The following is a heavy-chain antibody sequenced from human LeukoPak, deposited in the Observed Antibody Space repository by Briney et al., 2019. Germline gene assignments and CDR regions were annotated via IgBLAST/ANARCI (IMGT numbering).Heavy chain of an antibody. CDR3: AREGVHCSGSSCLKAY. CDR1: GSFITYW. V-gene: IGHV3-7*03. CDR2: VKKGGSGK. D-gene: IGHD2-15*01. Sequence: GGLRRFCGAACGSFITYWVRWWVRQPGGGGQGVVTVKKGGSGKYYIDSVKGRFTISRDNAETSLYQQMNSLRAEATAVYYCAREGVHCSGSSCLKAYWGQGTQVTVSS. J-gene: IGHJ4*02.